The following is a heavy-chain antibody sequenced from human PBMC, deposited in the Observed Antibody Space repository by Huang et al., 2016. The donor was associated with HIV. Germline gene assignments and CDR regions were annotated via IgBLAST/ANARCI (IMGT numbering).Heavy chain of an antibody. CDR3: AHIGRLGNYYMDV. V-gene: IGHV2-5*02. CDR2: IYWDDEK. Sequence: QITLKESGPTVIKPTQTLTLTCSFSGFSLNHKGVGVGWIRQPPGKALEWLVLIYWDDEKRYTPSLKNRLTITQDTSKNQVVFTMTNLDPMDTGTYYCAHIGRLGNYYMDVWGNGTTVTVSS. J-gene: IGHJ6*03. CDR1: GFSLNHKGVG. D-gene: IGHD7-27*01.